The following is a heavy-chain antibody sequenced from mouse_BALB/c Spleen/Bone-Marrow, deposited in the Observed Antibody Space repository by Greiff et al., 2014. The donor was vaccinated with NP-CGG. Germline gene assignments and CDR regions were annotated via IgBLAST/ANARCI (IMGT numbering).Heavy chain of an antibody. CDR3: ARGGISVDY. J-gene: IGHJ2*01. CDR1: GYVFSTYW. Sequence: VQLQESGAELVRPGSSVKISCESSGYVFSTYWINWVKQRPGQGLEWIGQIYPGDGDTDYNGKFKDKATLTADKSSNTAYTQLSSLTSEDSAVYFCARGGISVDYWGQGTTLTVSS. CDR2: IYPGDGDT. V-gene: IGHV1-80*01.